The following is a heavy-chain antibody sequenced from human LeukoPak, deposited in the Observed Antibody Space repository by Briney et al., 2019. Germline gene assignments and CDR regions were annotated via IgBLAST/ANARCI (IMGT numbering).Heavy chain of an antibody. V-gene: IGHV3-66*01. J-gene: IGHJ4*02. CDR2: IYSGGST. CDR1: GIIVSNNY. CDR3: ARTWNNGGWYVTFDY. D-gene: IGHD6-19*01. Sequence: GGSLKLSCAASGIIVSNNYMSWVRQAPGKGLEWVSVIYSGGSTYYADSVKGRFTISRDNAKNSLYLQMNSLRVEDTAVYYCARTWNNGGWYVTFDYWGQGTLVTVSS.